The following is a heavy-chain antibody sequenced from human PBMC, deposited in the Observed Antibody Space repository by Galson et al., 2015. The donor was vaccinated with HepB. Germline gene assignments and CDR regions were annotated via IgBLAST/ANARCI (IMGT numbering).Heavy chain of an antibody. J-gene: IGHJ4*02. V-gene: IGHV4-59*01. CDR3: ASQVVVSPTRIDY. CDR1: GGSISSYY. CDR2: IYYSGST. D-gene: IGHD2-2*01. Sequence: SETLSLTCTVSGGSISSYYWSWIRQPPGKGLEWIGYIYYSGSTNYNPSLKSRVTISVDTSKNQFSLKLSSVTAADTAVYYCASQVVVSPTRIDYWGQGTLVTVSS.